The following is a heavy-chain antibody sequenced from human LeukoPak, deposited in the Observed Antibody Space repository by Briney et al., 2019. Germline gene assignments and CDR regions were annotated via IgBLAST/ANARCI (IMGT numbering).Heavy chain of an antibody. D-gene: IGHD5-18*01. V-gene: IGHV1-69*05. J-gene: IGHJ5*02. CDR3: ARGGRSGYSYGYGWFDP. Sequence: SVKVSCKASGYTFIDYYIHWVRQAPGQGLEWMGGIIPIFGTANYAQKFQGRVTITTDESTSTAYMELSSLRSEDTAVYYCARGGRSGYSYGYGWFDPWGQGTLVTVSS. CDR1: GYTFIDYY. CDR2: IIPIFGTA.